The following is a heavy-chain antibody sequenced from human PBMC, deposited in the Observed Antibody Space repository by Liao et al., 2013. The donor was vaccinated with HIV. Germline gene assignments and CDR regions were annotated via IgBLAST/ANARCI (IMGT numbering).Heavy chain of an antibody. V-gene: IGHV4-30-2*01. CDR3: ARMPFGYQLPQDYYMDV. Sequence: QLQLQESGSRLVKPSQTLSLTCTVSGGSLNSGGISWSWIRQPPGKGLELIGYIYHSGTTYQNPSLKGRVTISVDTSNYQFSLKLSSVTAADTAVYYCARMPFGYQLPQDYYMDVWGNGTTVVVS. D-gene: IGHD2-2*01. CDR2: IYHSGTT. CDR1: GGSLNSGGIS. J-gene: IGHJ6*03.